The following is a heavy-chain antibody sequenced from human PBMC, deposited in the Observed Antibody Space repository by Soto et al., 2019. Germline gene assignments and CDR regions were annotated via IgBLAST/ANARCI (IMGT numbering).Heavy chain of an antibody. V-gene: IGHV1-18*04. CDR3: ARDSEIFGVVNPGDY. CDR2: ISAYNGNT. D-gene: IGHD3-3*01. Sequence: ASVKVSCKASGYTFTSYGISWVRQAPGQGLEWMGWISAYNGNTNYAQKLQGRVTMTTDTSTSTAYMELRSLRSDDTAVYYCARDSEIFGVVNPGDYWGQGTLVTVSS. CDR1: GYTFTSYG. J-gene: IGHJ4*02.